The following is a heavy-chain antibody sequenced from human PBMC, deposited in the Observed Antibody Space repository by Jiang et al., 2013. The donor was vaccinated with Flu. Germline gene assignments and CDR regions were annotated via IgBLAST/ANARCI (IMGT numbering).Heavy chain of an antibody. J-gene: IGHJ4*02. CDR1: GFTFSSYA. CDR2: ISWNSGSI. D-gene: IGHD3-3*01. Sequence: GGLVQPGGSLRLSCAASGFTFSSYAMSWVRQAPGKGLEWVSGISWNSGSIGYADSVKGRFTISRDNAKNSLYLQMNSLRAEDTALYYCAKSRLPLNDVTFWFDYWGQGTLVTVSS. CDR3: AKSRLPLNDVTFWFDY. V-gene: IGHV3-9*01.